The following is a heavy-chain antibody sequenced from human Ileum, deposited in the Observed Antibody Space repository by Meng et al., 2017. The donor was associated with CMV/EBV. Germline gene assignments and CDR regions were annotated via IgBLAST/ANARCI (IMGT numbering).Heavy chain of an antibody. Sequence: QGDLQESGPGLVKPSETLSLICTVSGDSMNDYFWTWIRQPAGKGLEWIGRIYSNGATNYNPSLQSRVTMSIDTSKNQFSLKVTSVTAADTAVYYCARWGSGMSPTADWFDPWGQGTLVTVSS. CDR3: ARWGSGMSPTADWFDP. V-gene: IGHV4-4*07. D-gene: IGHD2-15*01. CDR2: IYSNGAT. J-gene: IGHJ5*02. CDR1: GDSMNDYF.